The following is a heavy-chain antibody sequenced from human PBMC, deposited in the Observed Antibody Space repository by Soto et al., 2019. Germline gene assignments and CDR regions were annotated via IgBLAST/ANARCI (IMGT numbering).Heavy chain of an antibody. D-gene: IGHD6-19*01. CDR3: TRDRSSGWSEY. Sequence: VQLVESGGVLVQPGGSLRVSCAASGFTVTNNYMSWVRQAPGKGLEWVSVIYSGGTTDYADSVKDRFTISRDNSRNTLYLQMNSLRGDDTAVYYCTRDRSSGWSEYWGQGTLVTVSS. V-gene: IGHV3-66*01. CDR1: GFTVTNNY. CDR2: IYSGGTT. J-gene: IGHJ4*02.